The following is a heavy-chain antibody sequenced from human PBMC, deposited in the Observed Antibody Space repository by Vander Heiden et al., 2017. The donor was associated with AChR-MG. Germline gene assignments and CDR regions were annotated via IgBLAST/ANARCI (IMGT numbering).Heavy chain of an antibody. CDR2: ISYDGSNK. Sequence: GFTFSSYGMHWVRQAPGKGLEWVAVISYDGSNKYYAESVKGRFSISRDNSKNTLYLQMNSLRAEDTAVYYCAKDGGLCTRKSCQGGVTGTWFDPWGQGTLVTVSS. D-gene: IGHD3-16*01. CDR1: GFTFSSYG. J-gene: IGHJ5*02. V-gene: IGHV3-30*18. CDR3: AKDGGLCTRKSCQGGVTGTWFDP.